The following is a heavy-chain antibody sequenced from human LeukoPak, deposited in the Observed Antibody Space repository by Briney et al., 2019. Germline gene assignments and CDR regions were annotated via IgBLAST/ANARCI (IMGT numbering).Heavy chain of an antibody. Sequence: ASVKVSCKASGGTFSSYAISWVRQAPGQGLDWMGGIIPIFGPATYAQKSQARVTITTDESPSTASMELRSLRSEDTAVYYCARRSPGGNMAVWGKGTTVTVSS. J-gene: IGHJ6*03. V-gene: IGHV1-69*05. CDR2: IIPIFGPA. CDR1: GGTFSSYA. CDR3: ARRSPGGNMAV.